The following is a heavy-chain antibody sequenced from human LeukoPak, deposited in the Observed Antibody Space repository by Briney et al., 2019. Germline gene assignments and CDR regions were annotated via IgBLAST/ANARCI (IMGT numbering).Heavy chain of an antibody. CDR1: GGSISSSSYY. J-gene: IGHJ4*02. Sequence: PSETLSLTCTVSGGSISSSSYYWGWVRQPPGTGLEWVGSIYYSGSTYYNPSLKSRVTISVDTSKNQFSLKLRSVIAADTAVYYCARVGWELLGPFDHWGQGTLVTVSS. CDR2: IYYSGST. D-gene: IGHD1-26*01. CDR3: ARVGWELLGPFDH. V-gene: IGHV4-39*07.